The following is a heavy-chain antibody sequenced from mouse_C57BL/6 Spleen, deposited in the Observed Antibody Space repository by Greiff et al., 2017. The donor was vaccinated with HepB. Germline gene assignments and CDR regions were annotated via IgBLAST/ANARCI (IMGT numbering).Heavy chain of an antibody. CDR1: GYTFTSYW. D-gene: IGHD1-1*01. CDR3: ASDYGSSYDYAMDY. CDR2: IDPNSGGT. J-gene: IGHJ4*01. V-gene: IGHV1-72*01. Sequence: QVQLQQPGAELVKPGASVKLSCKASGYTFTSYWMPWVKQRPGRGLEWIGRIDPNSGGTKYNEKFKSKATLTVDKPYSTAYLQLSSLKSEDTAVYLCASDYGSSYDYAMDYWGQGTSVTVSS.